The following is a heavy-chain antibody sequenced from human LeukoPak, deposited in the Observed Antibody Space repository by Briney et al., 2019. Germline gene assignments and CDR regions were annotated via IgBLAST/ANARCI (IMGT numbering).Heavy chain of an antibody. CDR3: AGSHIRGALSY. D-gene: IGHD3-10*01. Sequence: TGGSLRLSCAASGLTVSYNYMSWVRQAPGKGLEWVSVIYSGGSTYYAGSVKGRFTISRDNSKNTLYLQLSSLRAEDTAVYYCAGSHIRGALSYWGQGTLVTVSS. J-gene: IGHJ4*02. CDR1: GLTVSYNY. CDR2: IYSGGST. V-gene: IGHV3-53*01.